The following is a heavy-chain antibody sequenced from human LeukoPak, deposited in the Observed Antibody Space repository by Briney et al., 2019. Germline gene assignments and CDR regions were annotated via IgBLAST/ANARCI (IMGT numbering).Heavy chain of an antibody. CDR3: ARGDSSGWISRF. J-gene: IGHJ4*02. Sequence: SQTLSLTCTVSGGSISSGSYYWSWIRQPAGKGLEWIGRIYTSGSTNYNPSLKSRVTISVDTSNNQFSLKLSSVTAADTAVYYCARGDSSGWISRFWGQGTLVTVSS. V-gene: IGHV4-61*02. CDR1: GGSISSGSYY. CDR2: IYTSGST. D-gene: IGHD6-19*01.